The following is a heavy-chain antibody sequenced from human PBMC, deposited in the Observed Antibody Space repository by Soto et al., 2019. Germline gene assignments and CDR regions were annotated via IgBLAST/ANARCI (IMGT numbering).Heavy chain of an antibody. V-gene: IGHV4-31*11. D-gene: IGHD6-13*01. CDR1: GGSISSGGYY. J-gene: IGHJ3*02. CDR2: IYYSGST. CDR3: ARASSSGSQDAFDI. Sequence: SETLSLTCAVSGGSISSGGYYWSWIRQHPGKGLEWIGYIYYSGSTYYNPSLKSRVTVSVDTSKNQFSLKLSSVTAADTAVYYCARASSSGSQDAFDIWGQGTMVTVSS.